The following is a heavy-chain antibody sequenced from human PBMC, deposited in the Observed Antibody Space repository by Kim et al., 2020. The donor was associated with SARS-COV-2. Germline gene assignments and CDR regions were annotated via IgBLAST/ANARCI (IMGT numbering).Heavy chain of an antibody. D-gene: IGHD2-2*01. CDR3: AKDPDIVVVPAVVRGFDP. V-gene: IGHV3-23*01. J-gene: IGHJ5*02. Sequence: GGSLRLSCAASGFTFSSYAMSWVRQAPGKGLEWVSAISGSGGSTYYADSVKGRFTISRDNSKNTLYLQMNSLRAEDTAVYYCAKDPDIVVVPAVVRGFDPRGQVTLVAVSS. CDR2: ISGSGGST. CDR1: GFTFSSYA.